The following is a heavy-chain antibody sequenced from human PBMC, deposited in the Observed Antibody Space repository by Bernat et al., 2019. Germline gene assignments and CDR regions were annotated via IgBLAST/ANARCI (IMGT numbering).Heavy chain of an antibody. CDR3: ARELGYCSGGNCYLDY. J-gene: IGHJ4*02. CDR1: GFTFSTHW. V-gene: IGHV3-33*08. Sequence: VQLVEFGGGLVQPGGSLRLSCAASGFTFSTHWMNWVRQAPGKGLEWVALIWFDGSDKNYADSVKGRFTISRDNSKNTLYLQMNSLRAEDTAVYYCARELGYCSGGNCYLDYWGQGTLVTVSS. CDR2: IWFDGSDK. D-gene: IGHD2-15*01.